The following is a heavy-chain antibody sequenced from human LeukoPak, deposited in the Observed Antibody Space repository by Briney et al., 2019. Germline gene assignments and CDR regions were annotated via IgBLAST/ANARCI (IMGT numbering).Heavy chain of an antibody. Sequence: GGSLRPSCEASGFTFNKNWMSWVRQTPGKALEWVANIKYDGSVVFYVDSVKGRFTISRDNAKNSVYLQMNSLRAEDTAIYYCVRDFDEFDSGGYPTWFDSWAQGTLVTVPS. J-gene: IGHJ5*01. V-gene: IGHV3-7*01. CDR3: VRDFDEFDSGGYPTWFDS. D-gene: IGHD3-22*01. CDR2: IKYDGSVV. CDR1: GFTFNKNW.